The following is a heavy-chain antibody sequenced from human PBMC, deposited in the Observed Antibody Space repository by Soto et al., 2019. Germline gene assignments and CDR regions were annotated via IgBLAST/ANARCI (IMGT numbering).Heavy chain of an antibody. Sequence: SETLSLTCAVYGGSFSGYYWSWIRQPPGKGLEWIGEINHSGSTNYNPSLKSRVTISVDTSKNQFSLKLSSVTAADTAVYYCARIRVTMVRGVIINYYYCGLGVWGQGTTVTVSS. CDR2: INHSGST. CDR1: GGSFSGYY. D-gene: IGHD3-10*01. V-gene: IGHV4-34*01. CDR3: ARIRVTMVRGVIINYYYCGLGV. J-gene: IGHJ6*02.